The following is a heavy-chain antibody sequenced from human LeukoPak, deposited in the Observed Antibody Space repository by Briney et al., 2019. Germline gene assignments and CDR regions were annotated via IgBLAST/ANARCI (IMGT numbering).Heavy chain of an antibody. D-gene: IGHD3-22*01. Sequence: GGSLRLSCAASGFTFSTYWMHWVRQAPGKGLVWVSRINSDGGSTTYADSVKGRFTFSRDNAKSALYLQMNSLRAEDTAVYYCARGSRGSGYSPLDYWGQGTLVTVSS. CDR1: GFTFSTYW. CDR2: INSDGGST. V-gene: IGHV3-74*01. CDR3: ARGSRGSGYSPLDY. J-gene: IGHJ4*02.